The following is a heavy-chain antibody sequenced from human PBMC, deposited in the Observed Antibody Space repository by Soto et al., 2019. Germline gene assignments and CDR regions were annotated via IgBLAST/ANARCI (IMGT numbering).Heavy chain of an antibody. CDR2: IYYSGST. CDR3: AREIVAGSDNWFDP. D-gene: IGHD5-12*01. V-gene: IGHV4-39*01. CDR1: GGSISSSSYY. J-gene: IGHJ5*02. Sequence: QLQLQESGPGLVKPSETLSLTCTVSGGSISSSSYYWGWIRQPPGKGLEWIGSIYYSGSTYYNPSLKSRVTISVDTSKNQFSLKLSSVTAADTAVYYCAREIVAGSDNWFDPWGQGTLVTVSS.